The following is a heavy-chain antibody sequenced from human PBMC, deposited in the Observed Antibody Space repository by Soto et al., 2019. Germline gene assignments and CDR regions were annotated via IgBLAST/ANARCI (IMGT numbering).Heavy chain of an antibody. V-gene: IGHV5-10-1*01. D-gene: IGHD1-7*01. J-gene: IGHJ6*02. CDR1: VYSFTSYW. CDR3: ARPLTGTNRWLYYYGMDV. CDR2: IDPSDSYT. Sequence: PGESLKVSCKGSVYSFTSYWISWVRQMPGKGLEWMGRIDPSDSYTNYSPSFQGHVTISADKSISTAYLQWSSLKASDTAMNYCARPLTGTNRWLYYYGMDVWGQGTTVTVSS.